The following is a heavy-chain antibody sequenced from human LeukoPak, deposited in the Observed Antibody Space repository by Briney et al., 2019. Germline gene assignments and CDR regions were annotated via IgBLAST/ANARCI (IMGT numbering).Heavy chain of an antibody. CDR3: ARETPGTGAFDY. J-gene: IGHJ4*02. CDR1: GYTFTSYF. CDR2: INPSGAST. D-gene: IGHD3/OR15-3a*01. Sequence: GASVKVSCKTSGYTFTSYFIHWVRQAPGQGLEWMGIINPSGASTSYAQRFQGRVTMTRDMSTSTVYMELSSLRSEDTAVYYCARETPGTGAFDYWGQRTLVTVSS. V-gene: IGHV1-46*01.